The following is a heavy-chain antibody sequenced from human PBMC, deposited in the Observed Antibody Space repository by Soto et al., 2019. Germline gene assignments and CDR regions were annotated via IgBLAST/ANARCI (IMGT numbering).Heavy chain of an antibody. V-gene: IGHV1-18*01. CDR1: GFAFSEYG. CDR3: ARYPYVKDAFDL. Sequence: QVQLVQSGAEVKKPGASVKVSCKASGFAFSEYGFTWVRQAPGQGLEWMAWVSVYNDDINYAQRFQGRVTMITDTSTDTVYMGMRSLSTDDTAVYYWARYPYVKDAFDLWGQGTMVRVSS. J-gene: IGHJ3*01. CDR2: VSVYNDDI. D-gene: IGHD3-10*02.